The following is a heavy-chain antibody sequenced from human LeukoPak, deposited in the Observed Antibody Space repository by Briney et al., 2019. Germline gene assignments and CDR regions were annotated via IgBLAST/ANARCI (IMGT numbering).Heavy chain of an antibody. D-gene: IGHD3-10*01. CDR3: ARGRLLWFGEFGDY. J-gene: IGHJ4*02. Sequence: ASVKVSCKASGYTFTGYYMHWVRQAPGQGLEWMGWINPNSGGTNYAQKFQGWVTMTRDTSISTAYMELSRLRSDDTAVYYCARGRLLWFGEFGDYWGQGTLVTVSS. CDR1: GYTFTGYY. V-gene: IGHV1-2*04. CDR2: INPNSGGT.